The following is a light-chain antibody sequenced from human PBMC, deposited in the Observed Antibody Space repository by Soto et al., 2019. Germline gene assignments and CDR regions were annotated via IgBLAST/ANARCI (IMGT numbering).Light chain of an antibody. CDR3: QKYYSALWT. V-gene: IGKV1-27*01. CDR2: AAS. CDR1: QSFGDW. Sequence: IQMTQSPSPLSASLGDSVTINSWASQSFGDWLAWYQQKQGKVPKLLIYAASTLQSGVPSRFSGSGYGTDVNLTISSLQTEDVATYYCQKYYSALWTFGQGTKVDIK. J-gene: IGKJ1*01.